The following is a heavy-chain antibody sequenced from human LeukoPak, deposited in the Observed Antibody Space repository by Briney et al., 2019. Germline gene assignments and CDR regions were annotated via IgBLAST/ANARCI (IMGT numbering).Heavy chain of an antibody. Sequence: SETLSLTCTVSGGSISSSSCYWGWIRQPPGKGLEWIGSIYYSGSTYYNPSLKSRVTISVDTSKNQFSLKLSSVTAADTAVYYCARLGATVTTFDYWGQGTLVTVSS. V-gene: IGHV4-39*01. J-gene: IGHJ4*02. CDR2: IYYSGST. CDR3: ARLGATVTTFDY. CDR1: GGSISSSSCY. D-gene: IGHD4-17*01.